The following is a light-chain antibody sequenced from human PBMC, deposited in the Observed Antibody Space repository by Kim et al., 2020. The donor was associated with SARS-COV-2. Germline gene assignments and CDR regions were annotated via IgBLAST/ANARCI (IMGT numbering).Light chain of an antibody. CDR3: NSRDSNENVF. CDR2: GKS. CDR1: SLRSYS. J-gene: IGLJ2*01. V-gene: IGLV3-19*01. Sequence: VAYGQTVRITCQGDSLRSYSATRYQQKPGQAPILVIYGKSNRPSGIPDRFPGPSSGNTASLTITGTQAGDEADYYCNSRDSNENVFFGGGTQLTVL.